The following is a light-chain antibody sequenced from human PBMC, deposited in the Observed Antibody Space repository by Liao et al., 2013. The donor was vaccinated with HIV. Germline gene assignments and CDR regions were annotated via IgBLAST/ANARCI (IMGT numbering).Light chain of an antibody. CDR2: KDS. J-gene: IGLJ1*01. CDR1: NIRRKS. Sequence: SYELTQPPSVSVAPGKTARLACGGDNIRRKSVHWYQQKPGQAPVLVIYKDSERPSGIPERFSGSNSGNTATLTISGTQAMDEADYYCQAWDSSTLYVFGTGTKVTVL. V-gene: IGLV3-21*01. CDR3: QAWDSSTLYV.